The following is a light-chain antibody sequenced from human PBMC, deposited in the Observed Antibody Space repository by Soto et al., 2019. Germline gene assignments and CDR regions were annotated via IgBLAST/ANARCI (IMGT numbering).Light chain of an antibody. J-gene: IGKJ5*01. CDR1: QSVSSSY. Sequence: EIVLTQSPGTLSLSPGERATLSCRASQSVSSSYLAWYQQKPGQAPRLLIYGASSRATGIPDRFSGSGSGTGFTRTISRLEPEDFAVYYCQQYGSSPTFGQGTRLEIK. V-gene: IGKV3-20*01. CDR2: GAS. CDR3: QQYGSSPT.